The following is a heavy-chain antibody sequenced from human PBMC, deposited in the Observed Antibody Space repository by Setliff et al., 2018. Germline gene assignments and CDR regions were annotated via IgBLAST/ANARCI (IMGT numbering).Heavy chain of an antibody. CDR3: ARDRRIVGARHAFDI. D-gene: IGHD1-26*01. V-gene: IGHV4-31*11. J-gene: IGHJ3*02. CDR1: GYSFSSGYY. Sequence: KPSETLSLTCAVSGYSFSSGYYWSWIRQHPGKGLEWIGYIYYSGSTYYNPSLKSRVTISVDTSKNQFSLKLSSVTAADTAVYYCARDRRIVGARHAFDIWGQGTMVTV. CDR2: IYYSGST.